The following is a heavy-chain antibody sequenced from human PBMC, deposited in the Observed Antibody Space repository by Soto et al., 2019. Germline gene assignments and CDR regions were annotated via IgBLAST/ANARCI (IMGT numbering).Heavy chain of an antibody. V-gene: IGHV3-74*01. CDR3: ARRGYSSSWYETPVGI. CDR2: INSDGSST. D-gene: IGHD6-13*01. CDR1: GFTFSSYW. J-gene: IGHJ3*02. Sequence: LRLSCAASGFTFSSYWMHWVRQAPGKGLVWVSRINSDGSSTSYADSVKGRFTISRDNAKNTLYLQMNSLRAEDTAVYYCARRGYSSSWYETPVGIWGQGTMVTVSS.